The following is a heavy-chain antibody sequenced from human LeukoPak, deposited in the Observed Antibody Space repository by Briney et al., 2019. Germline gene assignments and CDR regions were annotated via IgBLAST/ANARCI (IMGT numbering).Heavy chain of an antibody. CDR3: ARDRIAVAGSAIDY. J-gene: IGHJ4*02. Sequence: ASVKVSCKASGYTFTGYFMHWVRQAPGKGLEWMGGFDPEDGETIYAQKFQGRVTMTEDTSTDTAYMELSSLRSEDTAVYYCARDRIAVAGSAIDYWGQGTLVTVSS. V-gene: IGHV1-24*01. CDR1: GYTFTGYF. D-gene: IGHD6-19*01. CDR2: FDPEDGET.